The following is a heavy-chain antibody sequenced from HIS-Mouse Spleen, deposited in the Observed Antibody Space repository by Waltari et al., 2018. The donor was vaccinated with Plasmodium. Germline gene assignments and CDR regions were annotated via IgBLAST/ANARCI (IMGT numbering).Heavy chain of an antibody. CDR1: GYTFTGYY. V-gene: IGHV1-2*02. J-gene: IGHJ1*01. CDR3: ARVLGYKAAAGTFVEYFQH. D-gene: IGHD6-13*01. CDR2: VNPNRGGT. Sequence: QVQLVQSGAEVKKPGASVKVSCKASGYTFTGYYMHWVRQAPGQGLEWRGWVNPNRGGTNHAQKFQGRVTMTRDTSSSTAYMELSRLRSDDTAVYYCARVLGYKAAAGTFVEYFQHWGQGTLVTVSS.